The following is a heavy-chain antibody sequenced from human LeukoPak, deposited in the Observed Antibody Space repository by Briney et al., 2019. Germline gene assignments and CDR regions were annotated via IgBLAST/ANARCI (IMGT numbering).Heavy chain of an antibody. J-gene: IGHJ1*01. Sequence: PGGSLRLSCAASGFTFSSYAMHWVRQAPGKGLEYVSAISSNGGSTYYANSVKGRFTISRDNSKNTLYLQMGSLRAEDMAVYYCARGAARLGYFQHWGQGTLVTVSS. CDR2: ISSNGGST. V-gene: IGHV3-64*01. CDR1: GFTFSSYA. D-gene: IGHD6-6*01. CDR3: ARGAARLGYFQH.